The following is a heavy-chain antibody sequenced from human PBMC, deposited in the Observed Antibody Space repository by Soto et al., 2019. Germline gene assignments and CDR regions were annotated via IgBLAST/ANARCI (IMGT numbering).Heavy chain of an antibody. Sequence: EVQLVESGGGLVQPGESLRLSCAASGFTFSNSGMNWVRQAPGKGLEWVSYISSSGSSIYADSVKGRFTISRDNAKNSLYLQMNSLRDEDTAVYYCARDRSEIYLYYFDYWGQGTLVTVSS. V-gene: IGHV3-48*02. CDR1: GFTFSNSG. CDR3: ARDRSEIYLYYFDY. J-gene: IGHJ4*02. D-gene: IGHD1-26*01. CDR2: ISSSGSSI.